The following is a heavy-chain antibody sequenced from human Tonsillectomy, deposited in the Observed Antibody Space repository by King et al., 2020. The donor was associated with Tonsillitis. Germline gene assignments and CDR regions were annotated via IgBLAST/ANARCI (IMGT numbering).Heavy chain of an antibody. J-gene: IGHJ4*01. V-gene: IGHV3-21*06. CDR3: ATPPTAAMGTEY. CDR1: GFTFSSYS. CDR2: ISSSSSYI. D-gene: IGHD2-2*01. Sequence: VQLVESGGGLVKPGGSLRLSCAASGFTFSSYSMNWVRQAPGKGLEWVSSISSSSSYIYYADSVKGRFTISRDNGKNSLYLQMNSLRAEDTAVYYCATPPTAAMGTEYCGHRTLVTVSS.